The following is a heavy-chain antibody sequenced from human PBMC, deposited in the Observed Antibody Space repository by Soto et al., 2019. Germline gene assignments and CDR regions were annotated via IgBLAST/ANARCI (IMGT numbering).Heavy chain of an antibody. CDR3: VRGYSGTYRIDY. D-gene: IGHD1-26*01. V-gene: IGHV3-74*01. CDR2: INNDGSTS. Sequence: PGGSLSLSCAASGFTFSSYWMHWVRQAPGKGLVWVSRINNDGSTSTYADSVKGRFTISRDDAKNTLYLQMNSLRADDTAVYYCVRGYSGTYRIDYWGQGTPVTVSS. J-gene: IGHJ4*02. CDR1: GFTFSSYW.